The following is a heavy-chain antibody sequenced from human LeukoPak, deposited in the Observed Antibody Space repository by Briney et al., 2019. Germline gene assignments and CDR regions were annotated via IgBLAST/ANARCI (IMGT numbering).Heavy chain of an antibody. J-gene: IGHJ4*02. D-gene: IGHD3-10*02. CDR1: GFTFNTYS. CDR3: ARDPNVLGITPYYFDF. CDR2: ISSDSSYI. Sequence: PGGSLRLSCEASGFTFNTYSMNWARQAPGKGLEWVASISSDSSYIDYADSVKGRFTISRDNAKNSLFLKTDTLRGDDTGIYYCARDPNVLGITPYYFDFWGQGTLVTVSS. V-gene: IGHV3-21*01.